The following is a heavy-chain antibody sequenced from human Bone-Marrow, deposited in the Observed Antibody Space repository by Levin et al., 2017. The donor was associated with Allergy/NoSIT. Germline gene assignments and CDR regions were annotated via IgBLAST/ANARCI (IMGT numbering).Heavy chain of an antibody. D-gene: IGHD3-22*01. CDR2: ITGGGDTT. V-gene: IGHV3-23*01. CDR1: RFAFQNYA. J-gene: IGHJ2*01. CDR3: AKEIRGPTIVRLFDV. Sequence: GGSLRLSCAASRFAFQNYAMNWVRQAPGKGLEWVASITGGGDTTYYADSVKGRFTISRDNSRNTLYMQMNSLRDEDTATYYCAKEIRGPTIVRLFDVWGRGTLVTVSS.